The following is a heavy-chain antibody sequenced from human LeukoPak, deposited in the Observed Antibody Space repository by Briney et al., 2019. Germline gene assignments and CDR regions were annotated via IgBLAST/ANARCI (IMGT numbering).Heavy chain of an antibody. V-gene: IGHV3-7*01. CDR3: ATYFGSGSYDNKLIDY. CDR1: GFPFSSYP. Sequence: AGGSLRLSCAGSGFPFSSYPISWVRQPPGKGLEWVANIKQDGSEKYYVDSVKGRFTISRDNAKNSLYLQMNSLRAEDTAVYYCATYFGSGSYDNKLIDYWGQGTLVTVSS. J-gene: IGHJ4*02. CDR2: IKQDGSEK. D-gene: IGHD3-10*01.